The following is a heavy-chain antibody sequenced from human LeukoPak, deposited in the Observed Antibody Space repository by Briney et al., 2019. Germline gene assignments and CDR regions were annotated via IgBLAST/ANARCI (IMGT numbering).Heavy chain of an antibody. D-gene: IGHD5-18*01. CDR3: ARALYSYGIVY. Sequence: SETLSLTCTVSGGSISSYYWSWIRRPPGKGLEWIGYIYYSGSTNYNPSLKSRVTISVDTSKNQFSLKLSSVTAADTAVYYCARALYSYGIVYWGQGTLVTVSS. CDR1: GGSISSYY. J-gene: IGHJ4*02. V-gene: IGHV4-59*01. CDR2: IYYSGST.